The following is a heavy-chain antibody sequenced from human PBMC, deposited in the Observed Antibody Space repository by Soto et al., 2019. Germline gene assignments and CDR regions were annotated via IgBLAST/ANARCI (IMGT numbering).Heavy chain of an antibody. CDR1: GFGFSSYA. D-gene: IGHD2-2*02. CDR3: TKGYTCDFATYQRFGY. J-gene: IGHJ4*02. Sequence: EVLLLESGGGLVQPGGSLRLSCATSGFGFSSYAMSWVRQAAGKGLEWVSTISGSGGSTHYTASVKTRFTISRDNFKNKLFLEMNSLRAENTAIYYCTKGYTCDFATYQRFGYCCQVVLVAVS. V-gene: IGHV3-23*01. CDR2: ISGSGGST.